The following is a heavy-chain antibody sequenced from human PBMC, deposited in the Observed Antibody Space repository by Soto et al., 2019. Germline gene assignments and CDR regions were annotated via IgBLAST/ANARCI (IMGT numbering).Heavy chain of an antibody. J-gene: IGHJ5*02. CDR2: INSDGSST. D-gene: IGHD4-17*01. V-gene: IGHV3-74*01. CDR3: ARESGWTPVTPFWFDP. CDR1: GFTFSSYW. Sequence: EVQLVESGGGLVQPGGSLRLSCAASGFTFSSYWMHWVRQAPGKGLVWVSRINSDGSSTSYADAVKGRFTISRDNAKNKLFLQMTRLRAEDTAVYYCARESGWTPVTPFWFDPWGQGTLVTVSS.